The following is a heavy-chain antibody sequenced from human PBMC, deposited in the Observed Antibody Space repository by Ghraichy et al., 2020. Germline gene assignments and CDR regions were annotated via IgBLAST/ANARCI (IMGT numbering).Heavy chain of an antibody. D-gene: IGHD2-8*01. CDR1: GFTFSSYA. J-gene: IGHJ6*02. V-gene: IGHV3-23*01. CDR2: ISGSGGST. Sequence: GGSLRLSCAASGFTFSSYAMSWVRQAPGKGLEWVSAISGSGGSTYYADSVKGRFTISRDNSKNTLYLQMNSLRAEDTAVYYCAKVVYAVYYYYYYGMDVWGQGTTVTVSS. CDR3: AKVVYAVYYYYYYGMDV.